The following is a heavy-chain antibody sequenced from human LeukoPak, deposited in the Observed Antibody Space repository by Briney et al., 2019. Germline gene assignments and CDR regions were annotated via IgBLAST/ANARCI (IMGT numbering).Heavy chain of an antibody. CDR2: ISFDGSDA. V-gene: IGHV3-30*01. CDR3: AKGAGGSYLYYYYGMDV. J-gene: IGHJ6*02. CDR1: GFNFRTYA. D-gene: IGHD1-26*01. Sequence: GGSLRLSCAASGFNFRTYALHWVRQAPGKGLEWMTVISFDGSDAQYADSVKGRFTTSRDNSNNTLYLQMNSLRAEDTAVYYCAKGAGGSYLYYYYGMDVWGQGTTVTVSS.